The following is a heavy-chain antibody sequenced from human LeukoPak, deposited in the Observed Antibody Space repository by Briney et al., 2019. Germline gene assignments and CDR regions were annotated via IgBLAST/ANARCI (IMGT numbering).Heavy chain of an antibody. J-gene: IGHJ6*04. CDR1: GFTFSSYW. CDR3: ARDIAVAGGSSSPVGYYYYGMDV. D-gene: IGHD6-19*01. CDR2: IKQDGSEK. Sequence: PGGSLRLSCAASGFTFSSYWMSWVRQAPGKGLEWVANIKQDGSEKYYVDSVKGRFTISRDNAKNSLYLQMNSLRAEDTAVYYCARDIAVAGGSSSPVGYYYYGMDVWGKGTTVTVSS. V-gene: IGHV3-7*03.